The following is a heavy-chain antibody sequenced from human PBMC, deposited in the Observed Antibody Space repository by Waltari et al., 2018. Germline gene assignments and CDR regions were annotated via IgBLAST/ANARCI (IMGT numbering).Heavy chain of an antibody. CDR2: INHSGST. CDR3: ARGAYSSSRQANAVDI. V-gene: IGHV4-34*01. Sequence: QVQLQQWGAGLLKPSETLSLTCAVYGGSFSGYYWSWIRQPPGKGLEWIGEINHSGSTNYNPSLKSRVTISVDTSKNQFSLKLSSVTAAETDVYYCARGAYSSSRQANAVDIWGQGTMVTVSS. CDR1: GGSFSGYY. D-gene: IGHD6-13*01. J-gene: IGHJ3*02.